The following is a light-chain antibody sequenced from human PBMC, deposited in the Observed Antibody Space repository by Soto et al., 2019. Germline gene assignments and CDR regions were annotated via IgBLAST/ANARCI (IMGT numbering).Light chain of an antibody. Sequence: AIQMTQSPSSLSASVGDRVTNTCRASQDIRTELGWYQQKPGNAPKLLIYATSILQSGVPSRFSGIGSGTDFTLTISSLQPEDFATYYCLQDYSYPRTFGQGTKVEIK. J-gene: IGKJ1*01. CDR1: QDIRTE. V-gene: IGKV1-6*01. CDR3: LQDYSYPRT. CDR2: ATS.